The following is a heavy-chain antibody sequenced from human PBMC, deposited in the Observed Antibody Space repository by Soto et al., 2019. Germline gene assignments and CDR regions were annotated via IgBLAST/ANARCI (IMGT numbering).Heavy chain of an antibody. CDR2: IYHTGRT. J-gene: IGHJ3*02. CDR3: VRDEAHYDILTGSSLGRAFDI. Sequence: QVQLQESGPSLVKPSGTLSLTCVITNTSISSSNWWRWVRQAPGKGLAWIGEIYHTGRTNYAPSLKSRVAMSIVKSNNRLSLRLTSLTAADTAVYYCVRDEAHYDILTGSSLGRAFDIWGQGTMVTVSS. D-gene: IGHD3-9*01. CDR1: NTSISSSNW. V-gene: IGHV4-4*02.